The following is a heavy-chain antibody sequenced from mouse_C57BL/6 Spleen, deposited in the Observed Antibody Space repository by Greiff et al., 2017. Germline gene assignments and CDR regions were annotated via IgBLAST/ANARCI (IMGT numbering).Heavy chain of an antibody. D-gene: IGHD1-1*01. V-gene: IGHV1-69*01. CDR1: GYTFTSYW. CDR3: ARFYYGRSYFDY. Sequence: QVQLQQPGAELVMPGASVKLSCKASGYTFTSYWMHWVKQRPGQGLEWIGEIDPSDSYTNYNQKFKGKSTLTVDKSSSTAYMQLRSLTSEDSAVYYCARFYYGRSYFDYWGQGTTLTVSS. CDR2: IDPSDSYT. J-gene: IGHJ2*01.